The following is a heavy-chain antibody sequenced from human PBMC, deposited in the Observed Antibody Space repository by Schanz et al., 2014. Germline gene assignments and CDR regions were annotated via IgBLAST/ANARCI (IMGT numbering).Heavy chain of an antibody. Sequence: VQLLDSGGGLVKPGGSLRLSCTASGFPFSDYFMAWIRQPPGRGLEWVSYIGNGGVTIYYADSAKGRFTISRDNSKSTLYVEMNSLRVEDTAVYYCAKTLFPGGTQTFGNWGRGTLVTVSS. CDR2: IGNGGVTI. V-gene: IGHV3-11*01. D-gene: IGHD2-8*02. CDR3: AKTLFPGGTQTFGN. CDR1: GFPFSDYF. J-gene: IGHJ4*02.